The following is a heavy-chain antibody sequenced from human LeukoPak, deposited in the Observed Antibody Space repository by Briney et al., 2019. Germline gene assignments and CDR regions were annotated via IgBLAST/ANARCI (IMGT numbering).Heavy chain of an antibody. CDR3: AEGSGSYLSPLYYFDY. CDR2: ISGSGGST. Sequence: PGGSLRLSCAASGFTFSSYGMSWVRQAPGKGLEWVSAISGSGGSTYYADSVKGRFTISRDNSKNTLYLQMNSLRAEDTAVYYCAEGSGSYLSPLYYFDYWGQGTLVTVSS. CDR1: GFTFSSYG. V-gene: IGHV3-23*01. J-gene: IGHJ4*02. D-gene: IGHD1-26*01.